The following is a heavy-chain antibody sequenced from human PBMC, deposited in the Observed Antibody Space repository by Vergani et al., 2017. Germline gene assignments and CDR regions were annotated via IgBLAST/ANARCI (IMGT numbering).Heavy chain of an antibody. J-gene: IGHJ4*02. CDR3: ARLSXDTTPYLQGGYDC. D-gene: IGHD2-15*01. V-gene: IGHV3-23*01. CDR1: GFTFSACP. Sequence: EVQLLQSGGGVIQPGGSVRLSCAASGFTFSACPMTWVRQAPGKGLEWVSGISARYPSTYYAASVKGRFTISRDNSKNMLYLQMNSLRADDTAVYYCARLSXDTTPYLQGGYDCWVQGTLVSVSS. CDR2: ISARYPST.